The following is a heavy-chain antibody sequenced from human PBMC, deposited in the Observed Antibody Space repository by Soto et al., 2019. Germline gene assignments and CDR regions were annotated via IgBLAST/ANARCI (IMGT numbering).Heavy chain of an antibody. CDR3: ERAHQIAPKRNSVDI. D-gene: IGHD6-13*01. CDR2: VYHTGRT. CDR1: GGSFKSGSYS. J-gene: IGHJ3*02. V-gene: IGHV4-61*01. Sequence: SETLSLTCTVSGGSFKSGSYSWSWIRQPPGKVLEWIGYVYHTGRTSYNPSLKSRVSISMDTSKNQFSLKLDSVTAADTAVYYCERAHQIAPKRNSVDILGQGTLVTVS.